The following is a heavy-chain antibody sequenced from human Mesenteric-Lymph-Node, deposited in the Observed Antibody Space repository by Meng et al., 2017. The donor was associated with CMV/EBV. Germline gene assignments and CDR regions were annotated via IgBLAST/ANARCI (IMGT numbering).Heavy chain of an antibody. CDR3: AKGVTSGSPYRAFDL. J-gene: IGHJ3*01. CDR1: GFSFSTFT. D-gene: IGHD3-22*01. V-gene: IGHV3-23*01. Sequence: GGSLRLPCAASGFSFSTFTMGWVRQAPGKGLEWVSTFDVNGGGATLYTDSVKGRFTISRDTSENTLYLQMNSLRVDDTALYYCAKGVTSGSPYRAFDLLGQGTKVTVSS. CDR2: FDVNGGGAT.